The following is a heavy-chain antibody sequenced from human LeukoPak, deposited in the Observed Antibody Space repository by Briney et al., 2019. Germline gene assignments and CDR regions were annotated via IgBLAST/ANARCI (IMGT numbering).Heavy chain of an antibody. CDR1: GFTFSNLG. V-gene: IGHV3-30*02. CDR3: AKTQRDIVVVPAAIRSFVY. D-gene: IGHD2-2*02. CDR2: IWYYGSNK. J-gene: IGHJ4*02. Sequence: GGSLRLSCAASGFTFSNLGMHWVRQAPGKGLEWVTFIWYYGSNKYYADSVKGRFTISRDNSKNTLYLQMNSLRAEDTAVYYCAKTQRDIVVVPAAIRSFVYWGQGTLVTVSS.